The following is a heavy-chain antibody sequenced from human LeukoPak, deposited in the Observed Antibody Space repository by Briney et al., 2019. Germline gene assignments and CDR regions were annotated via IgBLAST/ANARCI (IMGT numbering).Heavy chain of an antibody. Sequence: GGSLRFSCAASGFTFSNYAMSWVRKAPGKGLEWVSSTSNSGGSTYHAESVKGRFTISRDNSRNTLYLQMSSLRAEDTAVYYCAKYHGGTYSSCPVYFDYWGQGTLVTVSS. CDR1: GFTFSNYA. D-gene: IGHD6-19*01. CDR3: AKYHGGTYSSCPVYFDY. V-gene: IGHV3-23*01. CDR2: TSNSGGST. J-gene: IGHJ4*02.